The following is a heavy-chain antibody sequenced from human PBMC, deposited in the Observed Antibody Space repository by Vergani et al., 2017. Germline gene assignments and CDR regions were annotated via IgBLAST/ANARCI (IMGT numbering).Heavy chain of an antibody. D-gene: IGHD1-1*01. Sequence: EVQLLESGGGLVQPGRSLRLSCAGSGFIFSDYGMTWVRQAAGRGLEWVSAISAGGESTFYADSVKGRFIISRDNSKNTVYLQMKRLSAEDTAVYYCAKKRRTNEEVDSWGQGTLVTVSS. V-gene: IGHV3-23*01. CDR1: GFIFSDYG. CDR3: AKKRRTNEEVDS. CDR2: ISAGGEST. J-gene: IGHJ4*02.